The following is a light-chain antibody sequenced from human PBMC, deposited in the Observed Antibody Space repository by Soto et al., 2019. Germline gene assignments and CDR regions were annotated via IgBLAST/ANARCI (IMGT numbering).Light chain of an antibody. CDR2: GVT. CDR1: SSDVGDYYY. V-gene: IGLV2-14*01. CDR3: SAYTSSSTLI. Sequence: QSVLTQPASVSGSPGQSITISCSGTSSDVGDYYYVSWYQQHPGKAPKLLIYGVTDRPSGVSHRFSGSRSDSTASLTISGLQAEAESDYYCSAYTSSSTLIFSGGTKLTVL. J-gene: IGLJ2*01.